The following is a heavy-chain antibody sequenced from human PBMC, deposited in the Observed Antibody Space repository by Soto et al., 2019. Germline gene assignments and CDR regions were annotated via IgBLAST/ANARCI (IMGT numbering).Heavy chain of an antibody. V-gene: IGHV4-39*01. CDR2: IYYSGST. CDR1: GGSISSSSYY. D-gene: IGHD1-26*01. J-gene: IGHJ4*02. CDR3: ARPAIRIVGAAET. Sequence: QLQLQESGPGLVKPSETLSLTCTVSGGSISSSSYYWGWIRQPPGKGLEWIGSIYYSGSTYYNPSLKSRVTISVDTSKNQFSLKLSSVTAADTAVYYCARPAIRIVGAAETWGQGTLVTVSS.